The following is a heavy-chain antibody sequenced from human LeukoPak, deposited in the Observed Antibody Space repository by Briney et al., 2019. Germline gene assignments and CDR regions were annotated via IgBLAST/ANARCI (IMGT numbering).Heavy chain of an antibody. CDR2: IKSKTDGGTT. J-gene: IGHJ4*02. CDR3: THRLGIGVAAAGYDY. V-gene: IGHV3-15*01. D-gene: IGHD6-13*01. CDR1: GFTFSNAW. Sequence: GGSLRLSCAASGFTFSNAWMSWVRQAPGKGLEWVGRIKSKTDGGTTDYAAPVKGRFTISRDDSKNTLYLQMNSLKTEDTAVYYCTHRLGIGVAAAGYDYWGQGTLVTVSS.